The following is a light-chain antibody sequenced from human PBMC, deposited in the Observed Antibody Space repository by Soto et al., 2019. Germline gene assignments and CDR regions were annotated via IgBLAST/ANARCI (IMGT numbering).Light chain of an antibody. J-gene: IGLJ3*02. Sequence: QSVLTQPPSVSGAPGQRVTLSCTGNSSNLGAGYDVHWYKQVPGAAPKLVIFGNRNRPSGVPERFSGSKSGPSASLAITGLQAEDEADYYCQAYDYSLTASVFGGGTQLTVL. CDR2: GNR. CDR3: QAYDYSLTASV. CDR1: SSNLGAGYD. V-gene: IGLV1-40*01.